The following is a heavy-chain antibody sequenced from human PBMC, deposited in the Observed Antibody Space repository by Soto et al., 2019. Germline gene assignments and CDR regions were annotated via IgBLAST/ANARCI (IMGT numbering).Heavy chain of an antibody. J-gene: IGHJ4*02. CDR2: IIPMFGII. CDR1: GGSFSTYT. Sequence: QVLLVQSGAEVKKPGSSVKVSCKVSGGSFSTYTLTWVRQAPGQGLEWMGGIIPMFGIINYAQKFQGRVTMTADRSTTTAYMELISLRSDDTAVYYCAILTPITGVYWGQGAQVTVSS. V-gene: IGHV1-69*17. CDR3: AILTPITGVY. D-gene: IGHD5-12*01.